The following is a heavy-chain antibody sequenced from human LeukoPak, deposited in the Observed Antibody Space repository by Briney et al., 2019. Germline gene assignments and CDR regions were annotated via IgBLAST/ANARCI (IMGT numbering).Heavy chain of an antibody. CDR1: GYSFTSYW. V-gene: IGHV5-51*01. CDR3: ARPPRPGRSYWYYCCGMVV. Sequence: AESLKISCTGSGYSFTSYWICWVRQMPRKGLEWMGIIYPGDSDTRYSPSFHGQVTISADKTITTAYLQWNSLTASDTAMYGCARPPRPGRSYWYYCCGMVVWGEGTTVTVSS. J-gene: IGHJ6*04. CDR2: IYPGDSDT. D-gene: IGHD2-15*01.